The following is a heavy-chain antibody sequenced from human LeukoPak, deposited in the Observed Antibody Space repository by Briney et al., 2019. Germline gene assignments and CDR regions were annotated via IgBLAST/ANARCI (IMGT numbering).Heavy chain of an antibody. Sequence: GGSLRLACAASGFTLSRFAMSWVRQAPGKGLEWVSAISGSSGSTYYADSVKGRFTISRDNSKNTLYLRMNSLRAEDTAVYYCAKKSERIVGATRGADCFYPWGQGTLVTVSS. V-gene: IGHV3-23*01. D-gene: IGHD1-26*01. CDR1: GFTLSRFA. J-gene: IGHJ5*02. CDR3: AKKSERIVGATRGADCFYP. CDR2: ISGSSGST.